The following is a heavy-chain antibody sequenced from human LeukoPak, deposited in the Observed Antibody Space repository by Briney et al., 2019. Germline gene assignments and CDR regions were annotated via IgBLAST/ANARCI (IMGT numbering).Heavy chain of an antibody. V-gene: IGHV7-4-1*02. J-gene: IGHJ3*02. CDR1: GYTFTSYA. D-gene: IGHD2-15*01. CDR3: ASFGYCSGGSCYAGSAFDI. CDR2: INTNTGNP. Sequence: GASVKVSCKASGYTFTSYAMNWVRQAPGQGLEWMGWINTNTGNPTYAQGFTGRFVFSLDTSVSTAYLQISSLKAEDTAVYYCASFGYCSGGSCYAGSAFDIWGQGTMVTVSS.